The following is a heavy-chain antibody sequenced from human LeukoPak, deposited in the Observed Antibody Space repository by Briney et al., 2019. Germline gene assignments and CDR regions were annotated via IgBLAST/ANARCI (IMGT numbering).Heavy chain of an antibody. D-gene: IGHD4-17*01. V-gene: IGHV3-30-3*01. CDR1: GFTFSSYA. CDR2: ISYDGSNK. Sequence: PGGSLRLSCAASGFTFSSYAMHWVRQAPGKGLEWVAVISYDGSNKYYADSVKGRFTISRDNSKNTLYLQMNSLRAEDTAVYYCASVPPIGDYFDYWGQGTLVTVSS. J-gene: IGHJ4*02. CDR3: ASVPPIGDYFDY.